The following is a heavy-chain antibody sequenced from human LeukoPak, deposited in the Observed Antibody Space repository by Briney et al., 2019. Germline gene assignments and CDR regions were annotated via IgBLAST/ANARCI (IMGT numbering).Heavy chain of an antibody. D-gene: IGHD3-9*01. J-gene: IGHJ4*02. Sequence: PGGSLRLSCAASGFTFSTYGMHWVRQSPGKGLEWVAFIRYDGSNEYYTDSVKGRFTISRDNSKNTLYLQMNSLRAEDTAVYYCAKDKLAALRYFDRAYYFDYWGQGTLVTVSS. CDR2: IRYDGSNE. CDR1: GFTFSTYG. CDR3: AKDKLAALRYFDRAYYFDY. V-gene: IGHV3-30*02.